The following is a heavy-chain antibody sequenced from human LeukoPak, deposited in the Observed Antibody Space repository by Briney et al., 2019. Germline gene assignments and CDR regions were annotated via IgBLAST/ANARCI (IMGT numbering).Heavy chain of an antibody. V-gene: IGHV4-59*11. CDR3: ARSNYDILTPLDY. J-gene: IGHJ4*02. Sequence: SETLSLTCSVSGGSISSHYWTWIRQPPGKGLDWIGYIYYNGGPNYNPSLKSRVSMSLDASKNQSSLKLTSVTAADTAVYYCARSNYDILTPLDYWGQGTLVTVSS. D-gene: IGHD3-9*01. CDR2: IYYNGGP. CDR1: GGSISSHY.